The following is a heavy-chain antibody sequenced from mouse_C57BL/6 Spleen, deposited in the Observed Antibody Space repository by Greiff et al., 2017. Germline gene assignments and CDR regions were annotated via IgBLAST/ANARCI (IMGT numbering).Heavy chain of an antibody. CDR1: YFAFMASA. D-gene: IGHD1-1*01. CDR2: FTMSSDAT. Sequence: QVQLQQSGAELVRPGSSVKLSCKDSYFAFMASAMHWVKQRPGHGLEWIGSFTMSSDATEYSETLKGKATLTANTSSSTADMELSSLTSEDSAVYYCARGGASDGSSHGFAMDYWGQGTSVTVSS. J-gene: IGHJ4*01. CDR3: ARGGASDGSSHGFAMDY. V-gene: IGHV1-49*01.